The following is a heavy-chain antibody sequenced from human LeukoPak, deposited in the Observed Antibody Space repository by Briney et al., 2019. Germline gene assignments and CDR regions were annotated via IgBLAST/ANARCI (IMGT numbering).Heavy chain of an antibody. CDR2: VHYSGGA. CDR1: GDSISSHY. J-gene: IGHJ4*02. D-gene: IGHD2-15*01. CDR3: AREYCITTCYFDY. Sequence: PSETLSLTCTVSGDSISSHYWSWIRQSPGKGLEWIGYVHYSGGATYNPSLKSRDTISVATSKTQFSLKLSSVTAADTAVYYCAREYCITTCYFDYWGQGMLVTVSS. V-gene: IGHV4-59*11.